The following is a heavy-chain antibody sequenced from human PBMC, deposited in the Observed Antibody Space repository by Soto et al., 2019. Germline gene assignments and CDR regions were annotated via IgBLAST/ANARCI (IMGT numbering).Heavy chain of an antibody. CDR2: ISSSGSTI. D-gene: IGHD3-3*01. CDR1: GFTFSDYY. J-gene: IGHJ4*02. CDR3: ARVNFWSGYHSSYDY. V-gene: IGHV3-11*01. Sequence: GGSLRLSCAASGFTFSDYYMSWIRQAPGKGLEWVSYISSSGSTIYYADSVKGRFTISRDNAKNSLYLQMNSLRAEDTAVYYCARVNFWSGYHSSYDYWGQGTRVTVSS.